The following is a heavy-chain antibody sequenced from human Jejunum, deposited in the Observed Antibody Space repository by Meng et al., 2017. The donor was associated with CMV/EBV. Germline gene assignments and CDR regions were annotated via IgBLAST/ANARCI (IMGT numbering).Heavy chain of an antibody. CDR2: ISPNDGGS. D-gene: IGHD2-2*01. V-gene: IGHV1-2*02. CDR3: ARHAELCTSFSCFLFDP. CDR1: FTDYY. J-gene: IGHJ5*02. Sequence: FTDYYIHWVRQAPGQGLEWMGWISPNDGGSNSAQKFRDRVTLTRDTSITTAYMDLSDLRPDDTAMYFCARHAELCTSFSCFLFDPWGQGTLVTVSS.